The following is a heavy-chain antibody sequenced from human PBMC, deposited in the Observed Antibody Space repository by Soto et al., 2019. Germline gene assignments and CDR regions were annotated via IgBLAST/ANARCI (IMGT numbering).Heavy chain of an antibody. V-gene: IGHV3-11*05. D-gene: IGHD3-9*01. CDR1: GFTFSDYY. Sequence: GGSLRLSCAASGFTFSDYYMSWIRQAPGKGLEWVSYISSSSSYTNYADSVKGRFTISRDNAKNSLYLQMNSLRAEDTAVYYCARGGDILTDYSTLYYWSQVTLVTVSS. CDR2: ISSSSSYT. J-gene: IGHJ4*02. CDR3: ARGGDILTDYSTLYY.